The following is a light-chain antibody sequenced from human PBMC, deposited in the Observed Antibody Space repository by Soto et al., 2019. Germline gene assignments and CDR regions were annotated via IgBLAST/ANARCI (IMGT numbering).Light chain of an antibody. V-gene: IGKV1-39*01. CDR2: AAS. CDR1: QTIIRY. Sequence: DIQMTQSPSSLSASVGDRVTITCRASQTIIRYLNWYQQKPWRAPNLLIYAASSLQSGVPSRFSGSGSGTEFTLTISSLQPEYFATYYCQQSYNTLFTFGPGTKVEIK. CDR3: QQSYNTLFT. J-gene: IGKJ3*01.